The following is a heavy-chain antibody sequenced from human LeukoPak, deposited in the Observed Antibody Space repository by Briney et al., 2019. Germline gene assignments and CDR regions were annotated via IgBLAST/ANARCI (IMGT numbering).Heavy chain of an antibody. D-gene: IGHD4/OR15-4a*01. Sequence: SETLSLTCTVSGGPISNYYWSWIRQPPGKGLEWIGYIFYSGGTNYNPSLKSRVTISVDTSKNQFSLRLSSVTAADTAVYYCASSYRGYGANYPMDVWGQGTTVTVSS. J-gene: IGHJ6*02. CDR2: IFYSGGT. CDR3: ASSYRGYGANYPMDV. V-gene: IGHV4-59*08. CDR1: GGPISNYY.